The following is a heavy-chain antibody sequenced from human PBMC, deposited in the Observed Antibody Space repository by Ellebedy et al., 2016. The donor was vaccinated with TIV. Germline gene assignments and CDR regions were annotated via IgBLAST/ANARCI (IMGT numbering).Heavy chain of an antibody. V-gene: IGHV3-30-3*02. CDR3: AKLGLVIRGDY. CDR2: ISYNGSNQ. CDR1: GFTFNNYA. J-gene: IGHJ1*01. D-gene: IGHD3-10*01. Sequence: GESLKISCAASGFTFNNYAMSWVRQAPGKGLEWMAVISYNGSNQFYADSVKGRFTISRDNSKNMLYLQMNNLITEDTALYYCAKLGLVIRGDYWGQGTLVTVSS.